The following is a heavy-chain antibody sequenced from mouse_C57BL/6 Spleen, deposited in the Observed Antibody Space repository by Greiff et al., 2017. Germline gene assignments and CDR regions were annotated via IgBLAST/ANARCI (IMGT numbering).Heavy chain of an antibody. V-gene: IGHV1-59*01. CDR2: IDPSDSYT. Sequence: QVQLQQPGAELVRPGTSVKLSCKASGYTFTSYWMHWVKQRPGQGLEWIGVIDPSDSYTNYNQKFKGKATLTVDTSSSTAYMQLSSLTSEDSAVYYCARTPDYYGSSYRYFDVWGTGTTVTVSS. CDR1: GYTFTSYW. CDR3: ARTPDYYGSSYRYFDV. J-gene: IGHJ1*03. D-gene: IGHD1-1*01.